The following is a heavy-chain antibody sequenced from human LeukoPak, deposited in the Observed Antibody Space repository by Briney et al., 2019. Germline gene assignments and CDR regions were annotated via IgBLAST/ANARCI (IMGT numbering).Heavy chain of an antibody. CDR2: ISGSGGST. V-gene: IGHV3-23*01. CDR3: AKDTGTGPGYYLDY. D-gene: IGHD1-14*01. CDR1: GFTFTTYA. J-gene: IGHJ4*02. Sequence: GGSLRLSCAASGFTFTTYAVNWVRQAPGKGLEWVSGISGSGGSTYYADAVKGRFTTSRDNSKSTLFLQMNSLRADDTAVYYCAKDTGTGPGYYLDYWGQGTLVTVSS.